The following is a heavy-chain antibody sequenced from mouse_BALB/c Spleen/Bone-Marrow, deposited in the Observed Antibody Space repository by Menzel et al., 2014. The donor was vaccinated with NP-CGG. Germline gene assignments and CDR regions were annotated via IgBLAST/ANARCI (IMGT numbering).Heavy chain of an antibody. Sequence: EVKLMESGGGLVQPGGSRKLSCAASGFTFSSFGMHWVRQAPEKGLEWVAYISSGSNSIFYADTVKGRFTFSRDNPKNTLFLQMTSLRSEDTAMYYCTRGGNWDDFDYWGQGTTLTVSS. J-gene: IGHJ2*01. CDR3: TRGGNWDDFDY. V-gene: IGHV5-17*02. CDR1: GFTFSSFG. D-gene: IGHD4-1*01. CDR2: ISSGSNSI.